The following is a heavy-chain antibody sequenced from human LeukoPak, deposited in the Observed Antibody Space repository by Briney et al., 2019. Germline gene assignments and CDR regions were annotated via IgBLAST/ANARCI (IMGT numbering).Heavy chain of an antibody. Sequence: GGSLRLSCAASGFTFSRYWMRWVRQAPGKGLEWVANIKQDGSEEYYADSVKGRFTISRDNARNLVFLQLNRLRAEDTALYYCARGRGWVDHWGQGTLVTVSS. V-gene: IGHV3-7*01. CDR3: ARGRGWVDH. J-gene: IGHJ4*02. CDR2: IKQDGSEE. D-gene: IGHD3-16*01. CDR1: GFTFSRYW.